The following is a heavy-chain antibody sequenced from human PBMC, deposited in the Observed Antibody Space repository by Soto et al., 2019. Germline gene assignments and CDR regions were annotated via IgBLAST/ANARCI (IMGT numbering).Heavy chain of an antibody. CDR1: GGSISSGDYY. CDR2: IYYSGST. V-gene: IGHV4-30-4*01. J-gene: IGHJ6*02. Sequence: PSETLSLTCTVSGGSISSGDYYWSWIRQPPGKGLEWIGYIYYSGSTYYNPSLKSRVTISVDTSKNQFSLKLSSVTAADTAVYYCASSVWSGYYSREYYYYGMDVWGQGTTVTVSS. CDR3: ASSVWSGYYSREYYYYGMDV. D-gene: IGHD3-3*01.